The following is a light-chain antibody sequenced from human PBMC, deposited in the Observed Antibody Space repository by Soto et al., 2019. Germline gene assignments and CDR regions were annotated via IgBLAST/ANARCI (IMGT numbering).Light chain of an antibody. J-gene: IGKJ4*01. CDR1: QSVDSK. CDR3: QQYYVWNT. Sequence: EIVMTPAPATLSVSQGERAIFSCRASQSVDSKLAWYQQKLGQAPRLLIYDASTRATGIPARFSGSGSGTEFTLTISSLQSEDFAIYYCQQYYVWNTFGGGTKVDIK. V-gene: IGKV3D-15*01. CDR2: DAS.